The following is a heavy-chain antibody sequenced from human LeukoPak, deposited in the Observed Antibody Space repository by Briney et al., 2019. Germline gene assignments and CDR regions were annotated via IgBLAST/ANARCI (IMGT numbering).Heavy chain of an antibody. CDR1: GSRLSGHW. CDR3: TRVQAGRSGLMDV. V-gene: IGHV3-74*03. J-gene: IGHJ6*02. D-gene: IGHD2-8*02. CDR2: ISPEGSST. Sequence: GGSLRLSCAASGSRLSGHWMHWARQATGKWLVWLPRISPEGSSTTYADSVKGRLTISRDTAKNTVYLQMNSLRDEDAAVYHCTRVQAGRSGLMDVWGRGTTVTASS.